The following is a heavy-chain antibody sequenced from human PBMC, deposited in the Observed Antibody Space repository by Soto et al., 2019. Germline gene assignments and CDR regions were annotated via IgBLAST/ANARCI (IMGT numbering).Heavy chain of an antibody. CDR1: GYSFTSYW. J-gene: IGHJ6*02. V-gene: IGHV5-51*01. CDR2: IYPGDSDT. D-gene: IGHD3-10*01. CDR3: ARMGFWELPDPVGMDV. Sequence: GESLKISCKGSGYSFTSYWIGWVRQMPGKGLEWMGIIYPGDSDTRYSPSFQGQVTISADKSISTAYLQWSSLKASDTAMYYCARMGFWELPDPVGMDVWGQGTTVTVSS.